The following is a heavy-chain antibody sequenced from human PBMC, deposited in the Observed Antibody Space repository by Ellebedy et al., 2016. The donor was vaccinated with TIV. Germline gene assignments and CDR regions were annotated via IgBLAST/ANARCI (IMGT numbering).Heavy chain of an antibody. V-gene: IGHV3-23*01. Sequence: GESLKISCAASGFTFSTYAMAWVRQTPGKGLEWVSAIYGSGVTTYYTDSVKGRFTISRDNSKRTLYLQMNSLRAEDTAVYYCAKGRGGGSDSSAPRYYFDSWGLGTLVTVSS. CDR3: AKGRGGGSDSSAPRYYFDS. D-gene: IGHD6-19*01. CDR2: IYGSGVTT. CDR1: GFTFSTYA. J-gene: IGHJ4*02.